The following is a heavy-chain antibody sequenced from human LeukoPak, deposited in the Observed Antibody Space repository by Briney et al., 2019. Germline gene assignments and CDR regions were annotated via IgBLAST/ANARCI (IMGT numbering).Heavy chain of an antibody. CDR1: GFTFSSFS. CDR3: ARDSGFDYSTNNWFDP. D-gene: IGHD4-11*01. J-gene: IGHJ5*02. CDR2: ISSSGSTI. V-gene: IGHV3-48*04. Sequence: GGSLRLSCAASGFTFSSFSMNWVRQAPGKGLEWVSYISSSGSTIYYADSVKGRFTISRDNAKNSLYLQMNSLRAEDTAVYYCARDSGFDYSTNNWFDPWGQGTLVTVSS.